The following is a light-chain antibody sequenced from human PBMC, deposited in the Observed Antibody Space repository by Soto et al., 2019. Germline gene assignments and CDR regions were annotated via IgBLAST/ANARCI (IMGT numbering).Light chain of an antibody. V-gene: IGLV2-14*01. CDR2: EVN. Sequence: QSAPTQPASVSGSPGQSITISCTGSRSDVGGYNYVSWFQQHPGKAPKLLIYEVNNRPSGISNRFSGSKSGHTASLTISGLQAEDEADYYCSSYTSRITWVFGGGTKLAVL. CDR1: RSDVGGYNY. J-gene: IGLJ3*02. CDR3: SSYTSRITWV.